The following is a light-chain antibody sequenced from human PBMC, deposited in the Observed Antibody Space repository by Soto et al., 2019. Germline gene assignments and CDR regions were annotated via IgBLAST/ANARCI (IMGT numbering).Light chain of an antibody. CDR1: SSDIGGYDY. J-gene: IGLJ1*01. CDR2: EVR. V-gene: IGLV2-14*01. CDR3: CSYTRTSNHYF. Sequence: QSAVTHPASVSGSPGQSITISCTGTSSDIGGYDYVSWYQQRPGKAPKLMIYEVRYRPSGVSNRFSGSKSGNTASLTISGLQAEDEAVYYCCSYTRTSNHYFFGSGTKVTVL.